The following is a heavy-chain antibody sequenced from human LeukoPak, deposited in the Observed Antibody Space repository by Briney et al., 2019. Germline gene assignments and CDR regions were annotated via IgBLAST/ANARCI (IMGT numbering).Heavy chain of an antibody. Sequence: GGSLRLSCAASGFTFSSYSMNWVRQAPGKGLEWVATIKQDGSEKYYVDSVKGRFTISRDNAKNSLYLQMNSLRAEDTAVYYCARDRSTDFWSGYYTNYFDYWGQGTLVTVSS. CDR3: ARDRSTDFWSGYYTNYFDY. D-gene: IGHD3-3*01. CDR1: GFTFSSYS. V-gene: IGHV3-7*01. J-gene: IGHJ4*02. CDR2: IKQDGSEK.